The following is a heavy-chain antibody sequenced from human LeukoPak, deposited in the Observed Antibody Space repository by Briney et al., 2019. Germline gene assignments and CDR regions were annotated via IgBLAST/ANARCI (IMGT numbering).Heavy chain of an antibody. CDR1: GFTFSSYG. D-gene: IGHD3-10*01. V-gene: IGHV3-30*18. Sequence: PGGSLRLSCAASGFTFSSYGIHWVRQAPGKGLEWVAVISYDGSNKYYADSVKGRFTISRDNSKNTLYLQMNSLRAEDTAVYYCAKASYYGSGSYYKWGNDYWGQGTLVTVSS. J-gene: IGHJ4*02. CDR2: ISYDGSNK. CDR3: AKASYYGSGSYYKWGNDY.